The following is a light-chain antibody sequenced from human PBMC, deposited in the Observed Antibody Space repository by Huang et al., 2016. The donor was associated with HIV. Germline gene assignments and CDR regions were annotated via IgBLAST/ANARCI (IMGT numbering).Light chain of an antibody. CDR3: QQYGSSPT. CDR2: GAC. J-gene: IGKJ1*01. CDR1: QSVSSSY. Sequence: DIVLTQSPCTLSLSPGERATLSCRASQSVSSSYLAWYQQKPGQAHRLLIYGACSRATGIPDRVSGSGAGTDFTLTISRLEPEDFAVYYCQQYGSSPTFGQGTKVEIK. V-gene: IGKV3-20*01.